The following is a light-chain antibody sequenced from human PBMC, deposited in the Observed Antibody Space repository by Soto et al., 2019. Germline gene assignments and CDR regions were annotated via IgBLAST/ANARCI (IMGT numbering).Light chain of an antibody. CDR2: LGS. CDR3: MQALETPYT. Sequence: EIVMTQSPPSLTVTPGEPASISCRSSQRLLHSNGNTFLDWYLQKPGQSPQLLIYLGSNRASGGPDRVSGSEAGTDFTLKISRVEAEDAGVYYCMQALETPYTFGQGTKLEIK. J-gene: IGKJ2*01. V-gene: IGKV2-28*01. CDR1: QRLLHSNGNTF.